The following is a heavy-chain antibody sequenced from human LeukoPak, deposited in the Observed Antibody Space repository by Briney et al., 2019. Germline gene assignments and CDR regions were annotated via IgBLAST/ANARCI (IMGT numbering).Heavy chain of an antibody. J-gene: IGHJ3*02. CDR3: ARATYYYDNDAFDI. V-gene: IGHV1-69*05. CDR1: GGTFSSYA. CDR2: IIPIFGTA. D-gene: IGHD3-22*01. Sequence: SVKASCKASGGTFSSYAISWVRQAPGQGLEWMGGIIPIFGTANYAQKFQGRVTITTDESTSTAYMELSSLRSEDTAVYYCARATYYYDNDAFDIWGQGTMVTVSS.